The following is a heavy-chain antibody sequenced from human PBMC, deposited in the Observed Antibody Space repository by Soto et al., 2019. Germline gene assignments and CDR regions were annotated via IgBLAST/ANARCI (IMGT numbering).Heavy chain of an antibody. CDR3: AREGVYDSSRKLDY. J-gene: IGHJ4*02. CDR2: IIPIFGTA. Sequence: QVQLVQSGAEVKKPGSSVKVSCKASGGTFSSYAISWVRQAPGPGLEWMGGIIPIFGTANYAQTFQGRVTIPADESTSTAYMELSSLRSEDTAVYYCAREGVYDSSRKLDYWGQGTLVTVSS. V-gene: IGHV1-69*12. D-gene: IGHD3-22*01. CDR1: GGTFSSYA.